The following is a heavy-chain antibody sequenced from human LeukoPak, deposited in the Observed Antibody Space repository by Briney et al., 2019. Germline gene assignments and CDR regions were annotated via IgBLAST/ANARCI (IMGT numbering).Heavy chain of an antibody. CDR2: IGSSSTSI. CDR3: ARGARSIAGRNDAFDI. CDR1: GITFTGHS. Sequence: GGSLRLSCSASGITFTGHSMNWVRQAPGKGLEWVYAIGSSSTSIYYADSVKGRFTISRDNAKNSLYLQMNSLRAEDTAVYYCARGARSIAGRNDAFDIWGQGTMVTVSS. J-gene: IGHJ3*02. V-gene: IGHV3-21*01. D-gene: IGHD6-6*01.